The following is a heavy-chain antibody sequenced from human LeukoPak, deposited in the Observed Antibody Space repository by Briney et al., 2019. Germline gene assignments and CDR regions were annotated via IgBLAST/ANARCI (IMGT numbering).Heavy chain of an antibody. J-gene: IGHJ1*01. V-gene: IGHV4-34*01. Sequence: SETLSLTCAVYGGSFSGYYWSWIRQPPGKGLEWIGEINHSGSTNYNPSLKSRVTISVDTSKNQFSLRLNSVTAADTAVYYCAYSSGYQQHSGQGTLVTVSS. CDR1: GGSFSGYY. CDR2: INHSGST. D-gene: IGHD3-22*01. CDR3: AYSSGYQQH.